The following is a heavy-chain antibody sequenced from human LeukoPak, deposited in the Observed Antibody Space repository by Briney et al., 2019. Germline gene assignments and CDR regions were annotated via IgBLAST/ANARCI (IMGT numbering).Heavy chain of an antibody. Sequence: SETLSLTCAVYGGSFSGYYWSWIRQPPGKGLEWIGEINHSGSTNYNPSLKSRVTISVDTSKNQFSLKLSSVTAADTAVYYCASRRRSRGADFDYWGQGTLVTVSS. D-gene: IGHD1-26*01. CDR1: GGSFSGYY. CDR2: INHSGST. V-gene: IGHV4-34*01. J-gene: IGHJ4*02. CDR3: ASRRRSRGADFDY.